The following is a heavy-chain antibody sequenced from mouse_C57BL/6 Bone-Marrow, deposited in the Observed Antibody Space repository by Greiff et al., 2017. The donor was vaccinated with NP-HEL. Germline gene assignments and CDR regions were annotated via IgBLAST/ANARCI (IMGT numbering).Heavy chain of an antibody. V-gene: IGHV1-59*01. D-gene: IGHD2-1*01. Sequence: QVQLQQPGAELVRPGTSVKLSCKASGYTFTSYWMHWVKQRPGQGLEWIGVIDPSDSYTNYNQKFKGKATLTVDTSSSTAYMQLSSLTSEDSAVYYCARHGNWRYYFDDWGQGTTLTVSS. CDR1: GYTFTSYW. J-gene: IGHJ2*01. CDR3: ARHGNWRYYFDD. CDR2: IDPSDSYT.